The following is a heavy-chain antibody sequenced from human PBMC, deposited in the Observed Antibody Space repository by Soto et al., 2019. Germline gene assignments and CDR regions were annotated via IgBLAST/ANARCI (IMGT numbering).Heavy chain of an antibody. CDR2: INPNSGGT. V-gene: IGHV1-2*04. J-gene: IGHJ6*02. CDR1: GYTFTGYY. Sequence: QVQLVQSGAEVKKPGASVKVSCKASGYTFTGYYMHWVRQAPGQGLEWMGWINPNSGGTNYAQKFQGWITMTRDTSISTAYMELSRLRSDDTPVYYCARVSSYYYGMDVWGQGTTVTVSS. CDR3: ARVSSYYYGMDV.